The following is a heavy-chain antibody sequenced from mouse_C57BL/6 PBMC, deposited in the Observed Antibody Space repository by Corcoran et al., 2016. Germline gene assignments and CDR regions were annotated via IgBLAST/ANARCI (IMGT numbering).Heavy chain of an antibody. V-gene: IGHV1-19*01. CDR1: GYTFTDYY. Sequence: EVQLQQSGPVLVKPGASVKMSCKASGYTFTDYYMNWVKQSHGKSLEWIGVINPYNGGTSYNQKFKGKATLTVDKSSSTAYMELNSLTSEDSAVYYCARENYYGSSPSKAWFAYWGQGTLVTVSA. CDR2: INPYNGGT. D-gene: IGHD1-1*01. J-gene: IGHJ3*01. CDR3: ARENYYGSSPSKAWFAY.